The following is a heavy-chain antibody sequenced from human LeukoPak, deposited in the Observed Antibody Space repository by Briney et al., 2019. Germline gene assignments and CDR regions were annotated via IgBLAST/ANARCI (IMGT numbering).Heavy chain of an antibody. V-gene: IGHV1-2*04. Sequence: ASAKVSCKASGYTFTGYYMHWVRQAPGQGLEWMGWINPNSGGTNYAQKFQGWVTMTRDTSISTAYMELSRLRSDDTAVYYCARCMMKGRIGMDVWGQGTTVTVSS. CDR2: INPNSGGT. D-gene: IGHD3-16*01. CDR3: ARCMMKGRIGMDV. J-gene: IGHJ6*02. CDR1: GYTFTGYY.